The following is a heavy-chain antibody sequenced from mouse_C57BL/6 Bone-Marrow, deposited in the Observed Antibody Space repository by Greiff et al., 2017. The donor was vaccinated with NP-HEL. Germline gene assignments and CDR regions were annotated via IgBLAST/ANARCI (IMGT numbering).Heavy chain of an antibody. V-gene: IGHV1-76*01. CDR3: ANSYSNYPYYAMDY. CDR1: GYTFTDYY. J-gene: IGHJ4*01. Sequence: VHLVESGAELVRPGASVKLSCKASGYTFTDYYINWVKQRPGQGLEWIARIYPGSGNTYYNEKFKGKATLTAEKSSSTSYMQLSSLTSEDSAVYFCANSYSNYPYYAMDYWGQGTSVTVSS. D-gene: IGHD2-5*01. CDR2: IYPGSGNT.